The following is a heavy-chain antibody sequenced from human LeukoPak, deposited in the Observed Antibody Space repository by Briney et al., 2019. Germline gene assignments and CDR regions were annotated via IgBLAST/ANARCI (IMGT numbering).Heavy chain of an antibody. J-gene: IGHJ4*02. D-gene: IGHD5-18*01. V-gene: IGHV3-13*01. Sequence: GGSLRLSCAASGFTFSSYDMHWVRQATGKGLEWVPAIGTAGDTYYPGSVKGRFTISRDNSKNTLYLQMNSLRAEDTAVYYCARVGRGYSFNVYYFDYWGRGTLVTVSS. CDR1: GFTFSSYD. CDR2: IGTAGDT. CDR3: ARVGRGYSFNVYYFDY.